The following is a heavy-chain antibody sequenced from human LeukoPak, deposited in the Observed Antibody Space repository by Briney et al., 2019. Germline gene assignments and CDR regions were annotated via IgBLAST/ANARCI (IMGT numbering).Heavy chain of an antibody. CDR2: ISGSGGST. J-gene: IGHJ4*02. CDR1: GFTFSSYA. CDR3: ARGGSYGGYHSY. V-gene: IGHV3-23*01. D-gene: IGHD4-23*01. Sequence: PGGSLRLSCAASGFTFSSYAMSWVRQAPGKGLEWVSAISGSGGSTYYADSVKGRFTISRDNSKNTLYLQMNSLRAEDTALYYCARGGSYGGYHSYWGQGTLVTVSS.